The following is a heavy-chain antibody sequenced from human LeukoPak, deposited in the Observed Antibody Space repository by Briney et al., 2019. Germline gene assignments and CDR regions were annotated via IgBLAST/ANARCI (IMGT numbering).Heavy chain of an antibody. V-gene: IGHV4-59*01. Sequence: SETLSLTCTVSGGSISSYYWSWIRQPPGKGLEWIGYIYYSGSTNYNPSLKSRVTISVDTSKNQFSLKLSSVTAADTAVYYCARASHTGYCSGGSCLPLFDYWGQGTLVTVSS. D-gene: IGHD2-15*01. CDR3: ARASHTGYCSGGSCLPLFDY. J-gene: IGHJ4*02. CDR2: IYYSGST. CDR1: GGSISSYY.